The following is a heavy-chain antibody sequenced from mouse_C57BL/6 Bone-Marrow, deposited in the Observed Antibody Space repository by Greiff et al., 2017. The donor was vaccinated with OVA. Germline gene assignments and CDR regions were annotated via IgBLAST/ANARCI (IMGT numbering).Heavy chain of an antibody. CDR2: IYPGDGDT. V-gene: IGHV1-80*01. CDR1: GYAFSSYW. J-gene: IGHJ3*01. Sequence: QVQLQQSGAELVKPGASVKISCKASGYAFSSYWMNWVKQRPGKGLEWIGQIYPGDGDTNYNGKFKGKATLTADKSSSTAYMQLSSLTSEDSAVYFCARPIYDGYYEIAYWGQGTLVTVSA. CDR3: ARPIYDGYYEIAY. D-gene: IGHD2-3*01.